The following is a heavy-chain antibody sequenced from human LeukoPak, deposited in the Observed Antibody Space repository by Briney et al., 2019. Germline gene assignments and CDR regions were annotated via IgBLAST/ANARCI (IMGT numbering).Heavy chain of an antibody. D-gene: IGHD5-18*01. CDR3: GKTTVGYSSGQKPAWPVDY. CDR1: GFTFGSHA. CDR2: IFGSGGSP. J-gene: IGHJ4*02. Sequence: GGSLRLSCEASGFTFGSHAMYWVHQAPGKGLEWVAGIFGSGGSPHYADPVKGRFTISRDNSRNTVYLQINSLRAEDTAVYYCGKTTVGYSSGQKPAWPVDYWGQGTLVTVSP. V-gene: IGHV3-23*01.